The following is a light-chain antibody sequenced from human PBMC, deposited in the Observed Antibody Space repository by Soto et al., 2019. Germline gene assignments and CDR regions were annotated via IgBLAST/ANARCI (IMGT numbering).Light chain of an antibody. J-gene: IGKJ2*01. Sequence: EIVLTQSPGTLSLSPGERATLSCRASQGVSSRFLAWYQQKPGQAPRLLMYGASNRATGIPDRFSGTGSGTDFTLTISRLEPEDFAVYYCQQYGSSPYTFGLGTKLEIK. CDR1: QGVSSRF. CDR2: GAS. V-gene: IGKV3-20*01. CDR3: QQYGSSPYT.